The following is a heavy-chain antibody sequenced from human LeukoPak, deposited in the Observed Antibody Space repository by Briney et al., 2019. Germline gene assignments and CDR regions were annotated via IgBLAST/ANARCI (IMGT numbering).Heavy chain of an antibody. J-gene: IGHJ5*02. V-gene: IGHV3-23*01. CDR1: GFTFSSYA. CDR2: ISGSGGST. Sequence: GGSLRLTCAASGFTFSSYAMSWVRQAPGKGLEWVSAISGSGGSTYYADSVKGRFTISRDDSKNTLYLQMNSLRAEDTAVYYCARAGIAVAGTVNWFDPWGQGTLVTVSS. CDR3: ARAGIAVAGTVNWFDP. D-gene: IGHD6-19*01.